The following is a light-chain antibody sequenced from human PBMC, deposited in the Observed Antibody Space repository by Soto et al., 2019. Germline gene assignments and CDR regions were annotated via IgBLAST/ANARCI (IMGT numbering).Light chain of an antibody. Sequence: DIQMTQSPSTLSGSVGDRVTITCRASQTMISLLSWYQHKPGKAPKLLIYKASTLKSGVPSRFSGSGSWTEFTLTISSLQPDDFATYYCQQYNSYSFGQGTKVDI. CDR3: QQYNSYS. V-gene: IGKV1-5*03. CDR1: QTMISL. CDR2: KAS. J-gene: IGKJ1*01.